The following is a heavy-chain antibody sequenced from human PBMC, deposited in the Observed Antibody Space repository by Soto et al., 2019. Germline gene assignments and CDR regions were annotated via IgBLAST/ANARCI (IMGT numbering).Heavy chain of an antibody. CDR2: IYVSGRT. CDR3: AKDRGYNSQFFYYYGLDV. Sequence: PSETLSLTCNVSGGSISDYYWSWIRQPADKGLEWIGRIYVSGRTDSNPSLKSRVTMSADTSKNLFSLRLTSVTAADTAVYFCAKDRGYNSQFFYYYGLDVWGQGTTVTVSS. CDR1: GGSISDYY. V-gene: IGHV4-4*07. J-gene: IGHJ6*02. D-gene: IGHD1-1*01.